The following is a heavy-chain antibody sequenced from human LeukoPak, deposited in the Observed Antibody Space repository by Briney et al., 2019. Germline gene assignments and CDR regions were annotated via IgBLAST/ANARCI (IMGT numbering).Heavy chain of an antibody. J-gene: IGHJ4*02. CDR3: ARGHYDILTGNYKWTPDY. D-gene: IGHD3-9*01. CDR1: GFTFSSYK. CDR2: IHSGGSDV. Sequence: GGSLRLSCAASGFTFSSYKMNWVRQALGRGLEWVSSIHSGGSDVYYADSVKGRFTVSRDNAKNSLFLQMNSLRAEDTALYYCARGHYDILTGNYKWTPDYWGQGTLVTVSS. V-gene: IGHV3-21*06.